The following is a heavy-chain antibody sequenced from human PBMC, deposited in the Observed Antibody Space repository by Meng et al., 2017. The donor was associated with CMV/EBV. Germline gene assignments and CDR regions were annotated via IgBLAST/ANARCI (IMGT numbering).Heavy chain of an antibody. J-gene: IGHJ6*02. Sequence: ASVKVSCKASGYTFTSYGISWVRQAPGQGLEWMGWISAYHGNTNYAQKLQGRVTMTTDTSTSTAYMELRSLRSDDTAVYYCARDSLGSSSHYYYYGMDVWGQGTTVTVSS. D-gene: IGHD6-6*01. CDR1: GYTFTSYG. CDR3: ARDSLGSSSHYYYYGMDV. CDR2: ISAYHGNT. V-gene: IGHV1-18*01.